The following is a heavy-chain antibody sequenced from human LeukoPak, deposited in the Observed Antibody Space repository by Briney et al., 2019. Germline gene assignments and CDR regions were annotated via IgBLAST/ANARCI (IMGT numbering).Heavy chain of an antibody. CDR3: AKTRGYYYESSSFFDY. Sequence: GGSLRLSCAASGFTFSSYSMNWVRQAPGKGLEWVSGISGSGGTTKYADSVKGRFTISRDNSKRMVFLQMDSLRAEDTAIYYCAKTRGYYYESSSFFDYWGQGTLVTVSS. V-gene: IGHV3-23*01. J-gene: IGHJ4*02. D-gene: IGHD3-22*01. CDR1: GFTFSSYS. CDR2: ISGSGGTT.